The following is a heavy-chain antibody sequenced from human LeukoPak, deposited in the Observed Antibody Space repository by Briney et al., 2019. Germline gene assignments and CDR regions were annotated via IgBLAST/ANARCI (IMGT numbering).Heavy chain of an antibody. V-gene: IGHV4-34*01. J-gene: IGHJ2*01. Sequence: SETLSLTCAVYGGSFSGYYWSWIRQPPGKGLEWIGEINHSGSTNYNPSLKSRVTISVDTSKNQFSLKLSSVTAADTAVYYCARGPRPYCSGGSCYRRYFDLWGRDTLVTVSS. CDR3: ARGPRPYCSGGSCYRRYFDL. D-gene: IGHD2-15*01. CDR1: GGSFSGYY. CDR2: INHSGST.